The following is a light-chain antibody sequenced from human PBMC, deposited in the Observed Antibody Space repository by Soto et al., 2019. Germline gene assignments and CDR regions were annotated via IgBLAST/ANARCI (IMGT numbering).Light chain of an antibody. CDR1: QDLTRN. CDR3: QQSYTSPIT. V-gene: IGKV3-15*01. Sequence: EIVMTXSXXHLSWAPGDSDTPSCRASQDLTRNLAGYQHKPVQSPRLRIYGGSARATGIPARFSGGGSGAEYTLTISSLQSEDFATYYCQQSYTSPITFGQGTRLEIK. J-gene: IGKJ5*01. CDR2: GGS.